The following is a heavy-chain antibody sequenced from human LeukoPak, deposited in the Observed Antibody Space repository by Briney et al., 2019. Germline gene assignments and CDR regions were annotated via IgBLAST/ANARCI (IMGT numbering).Heavy chain of an antibody. CDR3: ARERRPKQWLDGSDAFDI. J-gene: IGHJ3*02. V-gene: IGHV4-4*07. D-gene: IGHD6-19*01. CDR2: IYTSGST. Sequence: PSETLSLTCTVSGGSISSYYWSWIRQPAGKGLEWIRRIYTSGSTNYNPSLKSRVTMSVDTSKNQFSLKLSSVTAADTAVYYCARERRPKQWLDGSDAFDIWGQGTMVTVSS. CDR1: GGSISSYY.